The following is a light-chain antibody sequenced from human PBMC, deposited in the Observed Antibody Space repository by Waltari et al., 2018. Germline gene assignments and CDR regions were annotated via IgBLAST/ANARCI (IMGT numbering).Light chain of an antibody. J-gene: IGKJ1*01. CDR2: VAS. V-gene: IGKV3-20*01. CDR3: QHYVRLPVS. CDR1: QSDSRS. Sequence: EIVLTQSPGTLSLSPGERATLSCRASQSDSRSLAWYQQKPGQAPSLLIYVASSRATGVPDRFSGSGSGTDFSLTISRLEPEDFAVYYCQHYVRLPVSFGQGTKVEIK.